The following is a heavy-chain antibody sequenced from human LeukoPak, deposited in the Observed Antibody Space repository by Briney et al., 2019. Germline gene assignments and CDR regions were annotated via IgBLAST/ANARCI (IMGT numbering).Heavy chain of an antibody. J-gene: IGHJ4*02. D-gene: IGHD1-26*01. Sequence: GGSLRLSCAASGFTFSTYSMNWVRQAPGKGLEWVSSISSSIVYIYYADSAKGRFTISRDNAKNSLYLQMNSLRAEDTAVYYCASGSSGTYYYFDYWGQGSLVTVSP. CDR1: GFTFSTYS. CDR2: ISSSIVYI. V-gene: IGHV3-21*01. CDR3: ASGSSGTYYYFDY.